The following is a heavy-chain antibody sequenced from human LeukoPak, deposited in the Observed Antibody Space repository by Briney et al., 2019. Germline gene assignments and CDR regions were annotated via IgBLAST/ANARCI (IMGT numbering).Heavy chain of an antibody. CDR1: GYSISSDYY. CDR2: SYQSAST. V-gene: IGHV4-38-2*01. Sequence: PSETLSLTCAVPGYSISSDYYWGWIRQPPGKGLEWIGSSYQSASTYYNPSLKSRVSISVDTSKNQFSLKVSSVSAADTAVYYCARLQQDRGSTWYAESYYYIDVWGRGTTVTVSS. J-gene: IGHJ6*03. D-gene: IGHD2-15*01. CDR3: ARLQQDRGSTWYAESYYYIDV.